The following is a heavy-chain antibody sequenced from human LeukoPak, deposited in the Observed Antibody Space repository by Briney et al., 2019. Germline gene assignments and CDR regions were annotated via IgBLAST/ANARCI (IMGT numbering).Heavy chain of an antibody. V-gene: IGHV3-23*01. CDR3: AKDGHSSSWYGWYYFDY. Sequence: PGGSLRLSCAASGFTFSSYGMNWVRQAPGKGLEWVSAISGSGGSTYYADSVKGRFTISRDNSKNTLYLQMNSLRAEDTAVYYCAKDGHSSSWYGWYYFDYWGQGTLVTVSS. J-gene: IGHJ4*02. CDR2: ISGSGGST. CDR1: GFTFSSYG. D-gene: IGHD6-13*01.